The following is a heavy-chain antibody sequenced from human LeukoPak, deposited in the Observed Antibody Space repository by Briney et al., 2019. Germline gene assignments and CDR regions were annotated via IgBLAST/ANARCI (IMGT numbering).Heavy chain of an antibody. CDR1: GFTFDDYA. CDR2: ISWNSGSI. Sequence: GGSLRLSCAASGFTFDDYAMHWVRQAPGKGLEWVSGISWNSGSIGYADSVKGRFTISRDNAKNSLYLQMDSLRAEDTAVYYCARSFGRSIAAGPFDYWGQGTLVTVSS. V-gene: IGHV3-9*01. CDR3: ARSFGRSIAAGPFDY. D-gene: IGHD6-6*01. J-gene: IGHJ4*02.